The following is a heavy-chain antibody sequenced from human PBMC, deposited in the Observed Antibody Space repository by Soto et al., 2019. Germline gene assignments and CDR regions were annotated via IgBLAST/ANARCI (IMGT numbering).Heavy chain of an antibody. CDR1: GYTFTSYG. V-gene: IGHV1-18*04. Sequence: ASVKVSCKASGYTFTSYGISWVRQAPGQGLEWMGWISAYNGNTNYAQKLQGRVTMTTDTSTSTAYMELRSLRSDDTAVYYCARTPKTFYYDSSGYYYPRFDYWGQGTLVTVSS. CDR2: ISAYNGNT. D-gene: IGHD3-22*01. CDR3: ARTPKTFYYDSSGYYYPRFDY. J-gene: IGHJ4*02.